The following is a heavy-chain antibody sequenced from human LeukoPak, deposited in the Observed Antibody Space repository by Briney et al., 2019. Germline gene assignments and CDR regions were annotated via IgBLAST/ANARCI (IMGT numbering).Heavy chain of an antibody. CDR3: AKYGLGSGIQVWGDFGMDV. J-gene: IGHJ6*02. D-gene: IGHD5-18*01. V-gene: IGHV3-23*01. Sequence: GGSLRLSCAASGFIFSNYGMNWVRQAPGKGLEWVAAISASGSATSYADSVRGRFTISRGNSKSTTYLQMNSLRAEDTAVYYCAKYGLGSGIQVWGDFGMDVWGQGTTVTVSS. CDR2: ISASGSAT. CDR1: GFIFSNYG.